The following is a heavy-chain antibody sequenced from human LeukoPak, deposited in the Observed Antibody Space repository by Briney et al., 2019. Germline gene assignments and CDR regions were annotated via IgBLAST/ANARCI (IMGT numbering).Heavy chain of an antibody. CDR1: GFTFNSYA. D-gene: IGHD6-6*01. J-gene: IGHJ4*02. V-gene: IGHV3-23*01. CDR3: AKLTYTSSYDY. CDR2: ISGSGGGT. Sequence: PGGPLRLSCVASGFTFNSYAKSWVRQAPGKGLEWVSAISGSGGGTYYADSVKGRFIISRDNSKNALYLQMNSLRAEDTAVYYCAKLTYTSSYDYWGQGTLVTVSS.